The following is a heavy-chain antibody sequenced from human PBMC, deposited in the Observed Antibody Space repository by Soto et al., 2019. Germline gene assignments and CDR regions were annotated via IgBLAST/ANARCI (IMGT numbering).Heavy chain of an antibody. J-gene: IGHJ4*01. V-gene: IGHV3-23*01. CDR2: ISASGDAT. Sequence: PGGSLRLSGAASGFAFSDFCISWVRQAAWKGLGWVSVISASGDATYYAASVKGRFTLSRDNSKNTMYLQMNSLTVADTAVYYCAKKITIYAVKPADYLGHGTQVTVSS. CDR3: AKKITIYAVKPADY. D-gene: IGHD3-3*01. CDR1: GFAFSDFC.